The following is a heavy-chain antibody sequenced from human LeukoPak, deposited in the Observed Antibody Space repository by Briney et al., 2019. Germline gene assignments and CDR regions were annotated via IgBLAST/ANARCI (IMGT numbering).Heavy chain of an antibody. CDR3: ARLGRYYYYYGMDV. CDR2: ISGSGGST. Sequence: GGSLRLSCAASGFTFSSNAMSWVRQAPGKGLEWVSAISGSGGSTYYADSVKGRFTISRDNSKNTLYLQMNSLRAEDTAVYYCARLGRYYYYYGMDVWGQGTTVTVSS. CDR1: GFTFSSNA. J-gene: IGHJ6*02. D-gene: IGHD1-14*01. V-gene: IGHV3-23*01.